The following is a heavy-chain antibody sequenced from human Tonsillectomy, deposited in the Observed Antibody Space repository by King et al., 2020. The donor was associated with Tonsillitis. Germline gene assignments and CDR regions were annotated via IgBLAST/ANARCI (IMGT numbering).Heavy chain of an antibody. D-gene: IGHD3-3*01. CDR2: ITSSISYI. CDR1: GFTFSNYN. J-gene: IGHJ4*02. CDR3: ARDRDDFWSGYYYV. V-gene: IGHV3-21*01. Sequence: VQLVESGGGLVKPGGSLRLSCAASGFTFSNYNMHWVRQAPGKGLGWASSITSSISYIYYADPVKGRFTISRDNAKNSLYLQMNSLRAEDTAVYHWARDRDDFWSGYYYVWGQGTLVTVSS.